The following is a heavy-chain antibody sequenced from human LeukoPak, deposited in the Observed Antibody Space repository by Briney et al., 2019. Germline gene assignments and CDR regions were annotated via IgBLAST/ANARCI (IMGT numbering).Heavy chain of an antibody. J-gene: IGHJ4*02. CDR3: ASYGSEQL. CDR2: IYYSGST. V-gene: IGHV4-39*01. D-gene: IGHD3-10*01. Sequence: PSETLSLTCTVSGGSISSSSYYWGWIRQPPGKGLEWIGSIYYSGSTFHNPSLKSRVTISVDTSKNQFSLKLSSVTAADTPVYYCASYGSEQLWGQGTLVTVSS. CDR1: GGSISSSSYY.